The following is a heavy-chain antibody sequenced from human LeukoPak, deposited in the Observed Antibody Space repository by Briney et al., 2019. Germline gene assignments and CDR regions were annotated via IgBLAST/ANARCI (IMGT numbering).Heavy chain of an antibody. CDR1: GFTFSNAW. CDR2: IKQDGSEK. D-gene: IGHD4-17*01. CDR3: ARDLYGALDY. J-gene: IGHJ4*02. V-gene: IGHV3-7*01. Sequence: GSLRLSCAASGFTFSNAWMSWVRQAPGKGLEWVANIKQDGSEKYYVDSVKGRFTISRDNAKNSLYLQMNSLRAEDTAVYYCARDLYGALDYWGQGTLVTVSS.